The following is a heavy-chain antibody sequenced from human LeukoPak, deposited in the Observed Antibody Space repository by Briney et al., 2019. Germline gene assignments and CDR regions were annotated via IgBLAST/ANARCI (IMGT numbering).Heavy chain of an antibody. CDR1: GFTFSSYT. Sequence: GGSLRLSCAASGFTFSSYTMSWVRQAPGKGLEWVSGVSGSGGNIHYADSVKGRFTISRDNSKNTLYLQMNSRRDEDTAVYYCADSLPNIVVVPATKGPFGYWGQGALVTVSS. D-gene: IGHD2-2*01. CDR3: ADSLPNIVVVPATKGPFGY. CDR2: VSGSGGNI. V-gene: IGHV3-23*01. J-gene: IGHJ4*02.